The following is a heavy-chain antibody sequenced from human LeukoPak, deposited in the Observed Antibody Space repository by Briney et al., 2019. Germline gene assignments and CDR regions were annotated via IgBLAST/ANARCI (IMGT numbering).Heavy chain of an antibody. D-gene: IGHD2-15*01. CDR1: GFTFSSYA. J-gene: IGHJ4*02. Sequence: GGSLRLSCAASGFTFSSYAMSWVRQAPGKGLEWVSAISGSGGSTYYADSVKGRFTISRDNSKNTLYLQMNSLRAEDTAAYYCAKNRRVVVAATLDYWGQGTLVTVSS. V-gene: IGHV3-23*01. CDR3: AKNRRVVVAATLDY. CDR2: ISGSGGST.